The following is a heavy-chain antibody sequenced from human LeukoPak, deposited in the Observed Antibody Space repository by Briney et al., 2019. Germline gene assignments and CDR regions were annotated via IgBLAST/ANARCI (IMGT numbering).Heavy chain of an antibody. D-gene: IGHD3-22*01. CDR3: ARQFDRSGYLNWFDP. V-gene: IGHV4-39*01. CDR2: IYYSGST. CDR1: SGSTSFSSHC. Sequence: SETLSLTCIVSSGSTSFSSHCWGWIRQSPGKGLEWIGSIYYSGSTYYNPSLKSRVTISLDTSNNQFSLKLSSVTAADTAVYYCARQFDRSGYLNWFDPWGQGTLVTVSS. J-gene: IGHJ5*02.